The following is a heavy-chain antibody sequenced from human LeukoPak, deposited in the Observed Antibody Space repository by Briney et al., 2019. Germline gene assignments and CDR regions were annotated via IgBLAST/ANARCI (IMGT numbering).Heavy chain of an antibody. Sequence: GGSLRLSCAASGFTFSSYEMNWVRQAPGKGLEWVSYISSSGSTIYYADSVKGRFTISRGNAKNSLYLQMNSLRAEDTAVYYCARDWDGHSGSYYDFDYWGQGTLVTVSS. D-gene: IGHD1-26*01. J-gene: IGHJ4*02. CDR2: ISSSGSTI. CDR3: ARDWDGHSGSYYDFDY. V-gene: IGHV3-48*03. CDR1: GFTFSSYE.